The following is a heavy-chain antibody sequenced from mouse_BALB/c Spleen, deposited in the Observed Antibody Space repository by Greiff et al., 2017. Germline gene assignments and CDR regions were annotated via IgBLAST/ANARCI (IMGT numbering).Heavy chain of an antibody. D-gene: IGHD2-1*01. J-gene: IGHJ2*01. CDR2: ICSGSSTI. Sequence: EVKLMESGGGLVKPGGSLKLSCAASGFTFTSFGMHWVRQAPEKGLEWVAYICSGSSTIYYADTVKGRFTISRDNPKNTLFLQMTSLRSEDTAMYYCAIEIYYGNYVDYWGQGTTLTVSS. V-gene: IGHV5-17*02. CDR3: AIEIYYGNYVDY. CDR1: GFTFTSFG.